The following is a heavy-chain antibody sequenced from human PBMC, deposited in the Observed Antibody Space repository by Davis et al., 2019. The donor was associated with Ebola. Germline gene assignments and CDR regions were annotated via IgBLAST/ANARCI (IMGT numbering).Heavy chain of an antibody. D-gene: IGHD2-2*01. J-gene: IGHJ3*02. Sequence: SQTLSLTCAISGDSVSSNSAAWSWIRQSPSRGLEWLGRTYYRSKWYSDYAVSVKSRITINSDTSKNQFSLQLNSVTSEDTAVFYCVRDQVDKDAFDIWDQGTMVTVS. V-gene: IGHV6-1*01. CDR3: VRDQVDKDAFDI. CDR1: GDSVSSNSAA. CDR2: TYYRSKWYS.